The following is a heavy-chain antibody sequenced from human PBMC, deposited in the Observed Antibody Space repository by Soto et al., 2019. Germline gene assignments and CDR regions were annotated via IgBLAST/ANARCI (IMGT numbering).Heavy chain of an antibody. CDR2: ISTFNGNA. CDR1: GYTFSSYG. V-gene: IGHV1-18*01. J-gene: IGHJ5*02. D-gene: IGHD2-8*02. Sequence: QVHLVQSGAEVKKPGASVKVSCKTSGYTFSSYGIMWVRQAPGQGLECMGWISTFNGNAHYAQKLQDRVTMTTDPSTSTVYLELTRLTSDDTGVYYCARLNGYSTGWSATWGQGTLVTVSS. CDR3: ARLNGYSTGWSAT.